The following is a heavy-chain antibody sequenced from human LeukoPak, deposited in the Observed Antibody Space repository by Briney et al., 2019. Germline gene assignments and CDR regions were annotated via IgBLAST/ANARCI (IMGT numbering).Heavy chain of an antibody. Sequence: PSQTLSLTCTVSGGSISSGGYYWSWIRQPPGKGLEWIGYIYHSGSTYYNPSLKSRVTISVDRSKNQFSLKLSSVTAADTAVYYCARDLISYSNYEFAHAFDIWGQGTMVTVSS. CDR2: IYHSGST. J-gene: IGHJ3*02. V-gene: IGHV4-30-2*01. CDR1: GGSISSGGYY. D-gene: IGHD4-11*01. CDR3: ARDLISYSNYEFAHAFDI.